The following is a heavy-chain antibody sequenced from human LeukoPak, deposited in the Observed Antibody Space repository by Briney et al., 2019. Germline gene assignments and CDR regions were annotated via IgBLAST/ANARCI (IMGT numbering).Heavy chain of an antibody. J-gene: IGHJ6*03. CDR3: ARHVTDRLLGDYYYMDV. V-gene: IGHV5-51*01. CDR2: IYPGDSDT. Sequence: GESLKISRKGSGYSFTSYWIGWVRQMPGKGLEWMGIIYPGDSDTRYSPSFQGQVTISADKSISTAYLQWSSLKASDTAMYYCARHVTDRLLGDYYYMDVWGKGTTVTVSS. D-gene: IGHD6-25*01. CDR1: GYSFTSYW.